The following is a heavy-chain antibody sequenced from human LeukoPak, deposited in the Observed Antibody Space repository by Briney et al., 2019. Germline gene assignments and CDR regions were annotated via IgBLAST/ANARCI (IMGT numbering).Heavy chain of an antibody. CDR1: GYTFTSYG. D-gene: IGHD3-10*01. CDR2: ISAYNGNT. V-gene: IGHV1-18*01. CDR3: ARDTLRFGELLPNDY. Sequence: ASVKVSCKASGYTFTSYGISWVRQAPGQGLEWMGWISAYNGNTNYAQKLQGRVTMTTDTSTSTAYMELRSLRSDDTAVYYCARDTLRFGELLPNDYWGQGTLVTVSS. J-gene: IGHJ4*02.